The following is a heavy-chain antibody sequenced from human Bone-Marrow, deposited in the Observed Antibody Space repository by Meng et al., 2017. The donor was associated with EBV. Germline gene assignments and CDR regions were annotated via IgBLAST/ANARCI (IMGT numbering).Heavy chain of an antibody. CDR2: INHSGST. CDR3: ARDRPMTTATRFDY. D-gene: IGHD4-17*01. Sequence: QVQLQQWGAGLLKPSXTLSLTCAVYGGSFSGYYWSWIRQPPGKGLEWIGEINHSGSTNYNPSLKSRVTISVDTSKNQFSLKLSSVTAADTAVYYCARDRPMTTATRFDYWGQGTLVTVSS. CDR1: GGSFSGYY. J-gene: IGHJ4*02. V-gene: IGHV4-34*01.